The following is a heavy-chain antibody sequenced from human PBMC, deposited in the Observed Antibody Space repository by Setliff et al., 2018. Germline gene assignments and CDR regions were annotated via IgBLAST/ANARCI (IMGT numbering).Heavy chain of an antibody. D-gene: IGHD1-26*01. CDR1: GDSIPKNA. V-gene: IGHV1-18*01. J-gene: IGHJ6*03. CDR3: ATDVNQWDPTYMDV. CDR2: LQTFSGHT. Sequence: ASVKVSCKASGDSIPKNAISWVRQAPGQGLEWMGWLQTFSGHTNYAQKFRGRATMTTDTSTRTAYLELRALTSDDTAVYYCATDVNQWDPTYMDVWGEGTTVTV.